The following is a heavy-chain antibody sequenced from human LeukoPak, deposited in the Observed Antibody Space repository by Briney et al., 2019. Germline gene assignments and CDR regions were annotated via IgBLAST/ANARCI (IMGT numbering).Heavy chain of an antibody. Sequence: GGSLRLSCAASGFTFSSYWMHWVRHTPGKGLMWVARIKSDGSTIYADSVQGRFTISRDNAKNMVYLQMNSLYYCTRAITYFYGSVTYDWFDSWGQGTRVTVSS. CDR1: GFTFSSYW. CDR3: YGSVTYDWFDS. V-gene: IGHV3-74*01. J-gene: IGHJ5*01. CDR2: IKSDGST. D-gene: IGHD3-10*01.